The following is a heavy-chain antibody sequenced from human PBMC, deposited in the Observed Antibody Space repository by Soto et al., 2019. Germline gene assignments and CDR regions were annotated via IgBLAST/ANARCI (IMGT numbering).Heavy chain of an antibody. D-gene: IGHD6-13*01. Sequence: GGSLRLSCAASGFTFSDYYMSWIRQAPGKGLEWVSYISSSGSTIYYADSVKGRFTISRDNAKNSLYLQMNSLSAEDTAVYYCATLDIAAGSFDYWGQGTLVTVSS. CDR1: GFTFSDYY. V-gene: IGHV3-11*01. CDR3: ATLDIAAGSFDY. J-gene: IGHJ4*02. CDR2: ISSSGSTI.